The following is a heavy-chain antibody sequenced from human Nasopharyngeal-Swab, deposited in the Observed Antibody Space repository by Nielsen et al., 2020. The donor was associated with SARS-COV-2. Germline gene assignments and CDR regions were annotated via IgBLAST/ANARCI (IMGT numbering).Heavy chain of an antibody. D-gene: IGHD6-13*01. Sequence: AAAKVACKAAGFTGSHNIRHRVRQAPGQGHEWMGVITPSGGATNYARKFRGRVTMTRDPSTSTVYLDLSSLKSEDTAVYFCASEPGGMAAPGKHFDPWGQGTLVTVSS. CDR1: GFTGSHNI. CDR2: ITPSGGAT. CDR3: ASEPGGMAAPGKHFDP. J-gene: IGHJ5*02. V-gene: IGHV1-46*01.